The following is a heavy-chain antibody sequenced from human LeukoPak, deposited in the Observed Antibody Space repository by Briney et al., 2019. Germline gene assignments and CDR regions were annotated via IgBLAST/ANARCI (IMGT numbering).Heavy chain of an antibody. J-gene: IGHJ4*02. CDR3: PRGGHYYDSSDYHDY. V-gene: IGHV1-18*01. Sequence: GASVKVSCKGSGYSFTSYGISWVRQAPGQGLEWMGWISAYNGNTNYAQKLQGRVTMTTDTSTSTAYMELRSLRSDDTAVYYCPRGGHYYDSSDYHDYWGQGTLVTVSS. D-gene: IGHD3-22*01. CDR1: GYSFTSYG. CDR2: ISAYNGNT.